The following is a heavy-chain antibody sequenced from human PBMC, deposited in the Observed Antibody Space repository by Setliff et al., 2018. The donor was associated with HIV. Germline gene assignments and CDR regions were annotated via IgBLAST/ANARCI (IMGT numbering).Heavy chain of an antibody. CDR2: VTVNGAT. J-gene: IGHJ2*01. CDR1: GGSISSSSYY. Sequence: PSETLSLTCTVSGGSISSSSYYWGWIRQPAGKRLEWIGRVTVNGATEYNPSLQSRVTISVDTSENQFSLKVTSVTAADTATYYCSRGPPFDRWGRGALVTVSS. V-gene: IGHV4-61*02. CDR3: SRGPPFDR.